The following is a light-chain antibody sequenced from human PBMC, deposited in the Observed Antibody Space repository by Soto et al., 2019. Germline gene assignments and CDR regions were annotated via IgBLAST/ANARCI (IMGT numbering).Light chain of an antibody. CDR1: QSINKF. CDR2: DAS. Sequence: DIQMTQSPSTLFASVGDRVTITCRASQSINKFLGWCQQKPGKAPKNLIYDASSLESGVPSRFSGSGSGTEFTLTIYNLQPDDFATYYCQQYKTFWTFGQGTKVDIK. CDR3: QQYKTFWT. J-gene: IGKJ1*01. V-gene: IGKV1-5*01.